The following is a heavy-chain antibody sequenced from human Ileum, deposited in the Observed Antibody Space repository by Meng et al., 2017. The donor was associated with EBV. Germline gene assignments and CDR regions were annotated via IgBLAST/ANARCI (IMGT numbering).Heavy chain of an antibody. CDR3: ARGLIVATISAYFDY. Sequence: VQYGAEVKMPGCAGKDSCKASGGTIGSAAIFWLRHAPRKGLEWMGGIIPIFGTANYAQKCQGRVTITSDECTSTAYMELSSLRSEDTAVYYCARGLIVATISAYFDYWGQGTLVTVSS. CDR2: IIPIFGTA. V-gene: IGHV1-69*01. CDR1: GGTIGSAA. J-gene: IGHJ4*02. D-gene: IGHD5-12*01.